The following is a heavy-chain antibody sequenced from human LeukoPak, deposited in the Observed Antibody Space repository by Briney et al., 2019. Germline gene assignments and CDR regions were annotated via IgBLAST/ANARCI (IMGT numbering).Heavy chain of an antibody. CDR1: GYTFTGYY. Sequence: SVKVSCKASGYTFTGYYIHWVRQAPGQGLEWMGWINPNSGGTNYAQKFQGWVTMTRDTSISTAYMELSRLRSDDTAVYYCARAVQTYYYGSGSYLTGYYFDYWGQGTLVTVSS. CDR2: INPNSGGT. J-gene: IGHJ4*02. CDR3: ARAVQTYYYGSGSYLTGYYFDY. D-gene: IGHD3-10*01. V-gene: IGHV1-2*04.